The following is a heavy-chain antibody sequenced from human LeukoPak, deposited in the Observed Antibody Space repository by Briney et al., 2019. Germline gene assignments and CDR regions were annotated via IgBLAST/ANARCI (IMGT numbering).Heavy chain of an antibody. CDR3: ARDTYGSGSPNWYYYYGMDV. CDR1: GFTFSSYA. V-gene: IGHV3-23*01. D-gene: IGHD3-10*01. Sequence: GGSLRLSCAASGFTFSSYAMSWVRQAPGKGLEWVSAISGSGGSTYYADSVKGRFTISRDNSKNTLYPQMNSLRAEDTAVYYCARDTYGSGSPNWYYYYGMDVWGQGTTVTVSS. CDR2: ISGSGGST. J-gene: IGHJ6*02.